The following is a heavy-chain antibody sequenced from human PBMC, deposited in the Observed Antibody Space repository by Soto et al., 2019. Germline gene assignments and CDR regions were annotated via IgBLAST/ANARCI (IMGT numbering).Heavy chain of an antibody. CDR1: GFSFSNYW. V-gene: IGHV3-74*01. D-gene: IGHD5-18*01. CDR3: AKEQRGFSYGH. Sequence: EVQLVESGGGLVQPGGSLRLSCTASGFSFSNYWMHWVRQAPGKGLEWVSRISTDGNIPNYAASVKGRFTISRDNAKNTLYLQMNSLRSEDTAVYYCAKEQRGFSYGHWGQGTLVTVSS. J-gene: IGHJ4*02. CDR2: ISTDGNIP.